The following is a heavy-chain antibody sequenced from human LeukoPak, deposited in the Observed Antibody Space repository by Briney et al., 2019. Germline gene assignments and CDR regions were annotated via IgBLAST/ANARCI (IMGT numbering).Heavy chain of an antibody. CDR1: GGSISSGGYY. Sequence: SETLSLTCTVSGGSISSGGYYWSWIRQYPGKGLEWIGSIYYSGSTYYNPSLKSRVTISVDTSKSQISLKLRSVTAADTAMYYCARLWSGYRPPDFWGQGTLVTVSS. CDR2: IYYSGST. J-gene: IGHJ4*02. D-gene: IGHD3-3*01. V-gene: IGHV4-39*01. CDR3: ARLWSGYRPPDF.